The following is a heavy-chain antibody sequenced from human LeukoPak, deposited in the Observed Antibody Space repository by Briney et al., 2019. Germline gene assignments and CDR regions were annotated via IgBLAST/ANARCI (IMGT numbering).Heavy chain of an antibody. V-gene: IGHV4-34*01. J-gene: IGHJ5*02. D-gene: IGHD6-6*01. CDR1: GGSFSGYY. CDR3: ASSAVEYSSSGWGNWFDP. Sequence: SETLSLTCAVYGGSFSGYYWSWIRQPPGKGLEWIGEINHSGSTNYTPSLKSRITVSVDTSKNQFSLKLTSVTAADTAVYYCASSAVEYSSSGWGNWFDPWGQGTLVTVSS. CDR2: INHSGST.